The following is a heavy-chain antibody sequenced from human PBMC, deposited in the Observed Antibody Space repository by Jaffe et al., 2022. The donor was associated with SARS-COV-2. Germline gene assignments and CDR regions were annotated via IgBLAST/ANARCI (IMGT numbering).Heavy chain of an antibody. V-gene: IGHV3-53*02. CDR1: GFTVSSSY. J-gene: IGHJ5*02. CDR2: IHSGGNT. CDR3: AREINWFDP. Sequence: EMQLVETGGGLIQPGGSLRLSCAASGFTVSSSYMSWVRQAPGKGLEWVSVIHSGGNTYYAGSVKGRFTISRDSSNNTLYLQMNSLRAEDTAVYYCAREINWFDPWGQGTLVTVSS.